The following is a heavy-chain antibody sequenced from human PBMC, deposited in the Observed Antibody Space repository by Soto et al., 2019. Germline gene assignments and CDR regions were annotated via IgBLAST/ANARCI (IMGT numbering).Heavy chain of an antibody. D-gene: IGHD1-26*01. J-gene: IGHJ4*01. CDR2: IYYSGTT. CDR1: GDSIMRDSYY. CDR3: ASGLDSGNFYAFES. V-gene: IGHV4-31*03. Sequence: QVQLQESGPGLVKPSQTLSLTCTVSGDSIMRDSYYWNWIRQHPGKGLEWIGYIYYSGTTAYNPSLNLRVTKPPDRSKNHSSRILSSVTAADTDVYDCASGLDSGNFYAFESWGHGTQVTFAS.